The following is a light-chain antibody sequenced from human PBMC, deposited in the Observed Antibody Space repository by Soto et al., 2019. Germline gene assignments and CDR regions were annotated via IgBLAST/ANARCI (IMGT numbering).Light chain of an antibody. CDR1: QSIASN. CDR3: QQHNHWPS. CDR2: SAS. Sequence: EIVRTQSPATLPVSPGESATLSCRASQSIASNLAWYQQKPSQAPRLLIHSASARATGIPPRFSGSGSGTEFTLTISSLQSEDFAVYYCQQHNHWPSFGQGTNLEIK. V-gene: IGKV3-15*01. J-gene: IGKJ2*01.